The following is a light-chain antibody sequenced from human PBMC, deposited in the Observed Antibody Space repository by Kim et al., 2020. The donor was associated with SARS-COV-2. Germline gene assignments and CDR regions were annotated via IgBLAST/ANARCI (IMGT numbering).Light chain of an antibody. CDR3: LQHNSYPRT. J-gene: IGKJ1*01. V-gene: IGKV1-17*01. CDR1: QGIGNN. CDR2: VAS. Sequence: DIQMTQSPSSLSASVGDRVTITCRASQGIGNNLDWCQHKPGKAPKRLIYVASSLQSGVPSRFSGSGSGTEFTLTISSLQPEDFARYYCLQHNSYPRTFGQGTKVDIK.